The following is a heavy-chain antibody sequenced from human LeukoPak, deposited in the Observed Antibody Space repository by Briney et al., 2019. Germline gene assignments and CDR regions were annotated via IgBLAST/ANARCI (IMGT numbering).Heavy chain of an antibody. CDR1: GVSFNSYY. CDR3: ARASDSSGYFQAFDI. J-gene: IGHJ3*02. D-gene: IGHD3-22*01. V-gene: IGHV4-59*01. CDR2: IYYSGST. Sequence: SETLSLTCTVYGVSFNSYYWNWIRQPPGKGLEWVGYIYYSGSTNYNPSLKSRVTISVDTSKNQFSLKLTSVTAADTAVYYCARASDSSGYFQAFDIWGQGTMVTVSS.